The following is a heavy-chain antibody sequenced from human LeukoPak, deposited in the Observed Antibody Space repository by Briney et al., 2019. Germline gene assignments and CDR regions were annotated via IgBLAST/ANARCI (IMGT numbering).Heavy chain of an antibody. Sequence: SETLSLTCTVSGGSISSGGYYWSWIRQPPGKGLEWIGEINHSGSTNYNPSLKSRVTISVDTSKNQFSLKLSSVTAADTAVYYCARGKGSTIFGVVYWFDPWGQGTLVTVSS. V-gene: IGHV4-39*07. D-gene: IGHD3-3*01. J-gene: IGHJ5*02. CDR2: INHSGST. CDR1: GGSISSGGYY. CDR3: ARGKGSTIFGVVYWFDP.